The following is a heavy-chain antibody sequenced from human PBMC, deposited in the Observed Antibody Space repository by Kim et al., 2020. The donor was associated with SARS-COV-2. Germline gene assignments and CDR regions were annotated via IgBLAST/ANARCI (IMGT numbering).Heavy chain of an antibody. D-gene: IGHD4-17*01. J-gene: IGHJ4*02. CDR3: ARHSLNYGGKNY. Sequence: SETLSLTCAVYGGSFSGYYWSWIRQPPGKGLEWIGEINHSGSTNYNPSLKSRVTISVDTSKNQFSLKLSSVTAADTAVYYCARHSLNYGGKNYWGQGTLGTVSS. CDR1: GGSFSGYY. CDR2: INHSGST. V-gene: IGHV4-34*01.